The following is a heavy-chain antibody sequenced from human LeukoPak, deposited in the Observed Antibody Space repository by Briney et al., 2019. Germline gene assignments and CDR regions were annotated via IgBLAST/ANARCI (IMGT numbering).Heavy chain of an antibody. J-gene: IGHJ6*02. V-gene: IGHV4-59*08. CDR3: ARALQDYYYGMDV. D-gene: IGHD5-24*01. Sequence: SETLSLTCTVSGGSISGYYWSWIRQPPGKGLEWIGYIYYSGRTNYNPSLKSRVTISEDTSKNHFSLRLRSVTAADTAVYYCARALQDYYYGMDVWGQGTTVTVSS. CDR1: GGSISGYY. CDR2: IYYSGRT.